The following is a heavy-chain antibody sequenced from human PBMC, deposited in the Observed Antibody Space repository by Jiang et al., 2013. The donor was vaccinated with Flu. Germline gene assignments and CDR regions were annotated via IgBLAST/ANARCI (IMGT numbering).Heavy chain of an antibody. CDR3: ARRGTGGSSGYCPWDS. J-gene: IGHJ4*02. D-gene: IGHD3-22*01. Sequence: KGRFTISRDNSKNSLDLQMNSLRTEDTAVYYCARRGTGGSSGYCPWDSWGQGTLVTVSS. V-gene: IGHV3-72*01.